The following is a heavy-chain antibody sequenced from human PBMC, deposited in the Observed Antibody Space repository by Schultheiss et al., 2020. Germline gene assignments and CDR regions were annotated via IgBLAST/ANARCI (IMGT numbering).Heavy chain of an antibody. CDR3: ARGIDYDFWSGYPTGAEYFQH. D-gene: IGHD3-3*01. J-gene: IGHJ1*01. V-gene: IGHV4-31*03. CDR2: IYYSGST. Sequence: SETLSLTCTVSGGSISSGGYYWSWIRQHPGKGLEWIGYIYYSGSTYYNPSLKSRVTISVDTSKNQFSLKLSSVTAADTAVYYCARGIDYDFWSGYPTGAEYFQHWGQGTLVTVSS. CDR1: GGSISSGGYY.